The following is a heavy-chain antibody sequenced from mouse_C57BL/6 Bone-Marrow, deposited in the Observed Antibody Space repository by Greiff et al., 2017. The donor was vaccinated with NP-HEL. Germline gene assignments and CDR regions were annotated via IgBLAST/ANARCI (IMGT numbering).Heavy chain of an antibody. Sequence: DVKLVESGGGLVQPKGSLKLSCAASGFSFNTYAMNWVRQAPGKGLEWVARIRSKSNNYATYYADSVKDRFTISRDDSESMLYLQMNNLKTEDTAMYYCVSGGKQDYFDYWGQGTTLTVSS. V-gene: IGHV10-1*01. CDR1: GFSFNTYA. J-gene: IGHJ2*01. CDR2: IRSKSNNYAT. CDR3: VSGGKQDYFDY. D-gene: IGHD2-1*01.